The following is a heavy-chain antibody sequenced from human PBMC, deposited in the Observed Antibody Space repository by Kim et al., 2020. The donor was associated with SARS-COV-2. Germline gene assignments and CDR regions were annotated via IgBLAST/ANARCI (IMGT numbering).Heavy chain of an antibody. J-gene: IGHJ6*02. CDR1: GGSISSYY. CDR3: ARGGGYPYYGMDV. D-gene: IGHD6-19*01. V-gene: IGHV4-59*13. Sequence: SETLSLTCTVSGGSISSYYWSWIRQPPGKGLEWIGYIYYSGSTNYNPSLKSRVTLSVDTSKNQFSLKLSSVTAADTAVYYCARGGGYPYYGMDVWGQGTTVTVSS. CDR2: IYYSGST.